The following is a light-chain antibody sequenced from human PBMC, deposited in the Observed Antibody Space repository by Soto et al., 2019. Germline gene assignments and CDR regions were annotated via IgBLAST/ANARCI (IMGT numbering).Light chain of an antibody. J-gene: IGKJ4*01. CDR1: QSVSID. V-gene: IGKV3-11*01. CDR3: QQRRSWPPT. Sequence: ESVLTQSPATLSWSPGERATLSCRASQSVSIDLAWYQQKPGQAPRLLIYDASKRATGIPARFSGSGSGTDFILTISSLEPDDFAVYYCQQRRSWPPTFGGGTKVEIK. CDR2: DAS.